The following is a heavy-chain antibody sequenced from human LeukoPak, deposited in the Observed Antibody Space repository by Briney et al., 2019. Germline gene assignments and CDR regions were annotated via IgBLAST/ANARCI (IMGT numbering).Heavy chain of an antibody. CDR3: AKASGQAGYCSSTSCHYTFDY. Sequence: PGGSLRLSCAASGFTFSDYHMSWIRQAPGKGLEWVSYINTSGSTIYYADSVKGRFTISRDNAKNSLYLQMNSLRAEDTAVYYCAKASGQAGYCSSTSCHYTFDYWGQGTLVTVSS. CDR2: INTSGSTI. J-gene: IGHJ4*02. V-gene: IGHV3-11*01. D-gene: IGHD2-2*01. CDR1: GFTFSDYH.